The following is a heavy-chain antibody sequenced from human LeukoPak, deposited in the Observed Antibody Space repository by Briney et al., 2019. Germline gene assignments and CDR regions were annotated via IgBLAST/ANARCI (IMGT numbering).Heavy chain of an antibody. CDR2: INPNSGVT. V-gene: IGHV1-2*02. Sequence: ASMKVSCKTSGYTFTGHYIHWVRQAPGQGLEWMGWINPNSGVTNYVQKFQGRVAMTSDTSIRAAYMELSRLTSADTAVYYCARGVYSSRPSCYSGLGYYYYYMDVWGKGTTVTVSS. D-gene: IGHD2-2*02. J-gene: IGHJ6*03. CDR3: ARGVYSSRPSCYSGLGYYYYYMDV. CDR1: GYTFTGHY.